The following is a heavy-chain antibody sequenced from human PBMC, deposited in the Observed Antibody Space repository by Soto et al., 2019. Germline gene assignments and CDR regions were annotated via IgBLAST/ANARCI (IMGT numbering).Heavy chain of an antibody. Sequence: QVQLQESGPGLVKPSQTLSLTCTVSGGSISSGAYYWSWIRQHSEKGLEWIGYMHYSGIAYYNPSLTSGVTISVDTSKNHFSLKLSSVTAADTAVYYCARYYFDNSGYSNWFDPWGRGTLVTVSS. J-gene: IGHJ5*02. CDR2: MHYSGIA. V-gene: IGHV4-31*03. CDR3: ARYYFDNSGYSNWFDP. CDR1: GGSISSGAYY. D-gene: IGHD3-22*01.